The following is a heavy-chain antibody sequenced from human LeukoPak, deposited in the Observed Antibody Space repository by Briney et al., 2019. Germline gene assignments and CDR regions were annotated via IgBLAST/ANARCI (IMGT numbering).Heavy chain of an antibody. V-gene: IGHV5-51*01. CDR1: GSRFTSYW. CDR3: ARARSDYYYGMDV. Sequence: GGSLQISCQGSGSRFTSYWSGGVRQLPGKGLEGMGIIYPGDSDTRYSPSFQGQVTISADKSISTAYLQWSSLKASDTAMYYCARARSDYYYGMDVWGQGTTVTVSS. J-gene: IGHJ6*02. CDR2: IYPGDSDT.